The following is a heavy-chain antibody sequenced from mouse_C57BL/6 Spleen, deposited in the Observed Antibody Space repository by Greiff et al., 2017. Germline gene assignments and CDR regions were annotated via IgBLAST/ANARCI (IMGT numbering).Heavy chain of an antibody. D-gene: IGHD1-1*01. CDR3: ARDRNYYDALDY. V-gene: IGHV3-6*01. CDR2: ISYDGSN. CDR1: GYSITSGYY. Sequence: DVQLQESGPGLVKPSQSLSLTCSVTGYSITSGYYWNWIRQFPGNKLEWMGYISYDGSNNYNPSLKNRISITRDTSKNQFFLKLNSVTTEDTATYYCARDRNYYDALDYWGQGTSVTVSS. J-gene: IGHJ4*01.